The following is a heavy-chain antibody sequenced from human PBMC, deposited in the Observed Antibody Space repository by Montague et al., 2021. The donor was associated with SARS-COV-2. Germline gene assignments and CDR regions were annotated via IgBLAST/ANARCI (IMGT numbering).Heavy chain of an antibody. V-gene: IGHV4-59*01. Sequence: SETLSLTCTVSGGSISSYYWSWIRQPPGKGLEWIGYIYYSGSTNYNPSLKSRVTISVDTSKNQFSLKLSSVTAADTAVYYCARGRRITFGGVIGWFPTSDYWGQGTLVTVSS. D-gene: IGHD3-16*02. CDR3: ARGRRITFGGVIGWFPTSDY. J-gene: IGHJ4*02. CDR2: IYYSGST. CDR1: GGSISSYY.